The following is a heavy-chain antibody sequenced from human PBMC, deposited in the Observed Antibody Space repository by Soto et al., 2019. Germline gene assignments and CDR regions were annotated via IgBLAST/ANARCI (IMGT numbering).Heavy chain of an antibody. V-gene: IGHV4-34*01. CDR3: ARGDSSVAGWVGDRRLRYGMDV. CDR2: INHSGST. Sequence: SETLSLTCAVYVGSFSCYYWIWIRQPPGKGLEWIGEINHSGSTNYNPSLKSRVTISVDTSKNQFSLKLSSVTAADTAVYYCARGDSSVAGWVGDRRLRYGMDVWGQGTTVTVSS. J-gene: IGHJ6*02. CDR1: VGSFSCYY. D-gene: IGHD6-19*01.